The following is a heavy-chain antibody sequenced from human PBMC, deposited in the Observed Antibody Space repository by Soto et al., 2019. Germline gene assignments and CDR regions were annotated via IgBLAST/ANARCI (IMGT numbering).Heavy chain of an antibody. CDR2: IYWDDDK. V-gene: IGHV2-5*02. Sequence: QITLKESGPTLVKPTQTLTLTCTFSAFSLTTSGVGVAWIRQPPGKALEWLALIYWDDDKRYSPSLKSRLTVTKDTSKNQVVLTMTNMDPVDTATYFCVHTRGGGNSALIDYWGQGTLVTVSS. D-gene: IGHD1-1*01. CDR1: AFSLTTSGVG. J-gene: IGHJ4*02. CDR3: VHTRGGGNSALIDY.